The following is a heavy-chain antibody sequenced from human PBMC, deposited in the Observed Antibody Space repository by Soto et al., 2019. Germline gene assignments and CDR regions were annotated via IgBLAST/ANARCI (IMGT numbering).Heavy chain of an antibody. Sequence: QVQLVQSGAELKKPGASVKVSCKASGYTFTSYAMYWVRQAPGQRLEWMGWINAGNGNTKYSQKFQGRVTITRDTSASTAYMELSSLRSEDTAVYYCARDMGFGLSDYWGQGTLVTVSS. J-gene: IGHJ4*02. CDR2: INAGNGNT. CDR3: ARDMGFGLSDY. V-gene: IGHV1-3*01. CDR1: GYTFTSYA. D-gene: IGHD3-10*01.